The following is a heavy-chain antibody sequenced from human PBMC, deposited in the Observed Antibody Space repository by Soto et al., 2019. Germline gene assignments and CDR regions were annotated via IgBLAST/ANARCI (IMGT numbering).Heavy chain of an antibody. CDR3: ARTTAVPNTLRSRYFFDY. D-gene: IGHD4-17*01. CDR2: IYYSGST. V-gene: IGHV4-31*03. Sequence: PSETLSLTCTVSGGSISSGGYYWSWIRQHPGKGLEWIGYIYYSGSTYYNPSLKSRVTISVDTSKNQFSLKLSSVTAADTAVYYCARTTAVPNTLRSRYFFDYWGQGTLVTVSS. J-gene: IGHJ4*02. CDR1: GGSISSGGYY.